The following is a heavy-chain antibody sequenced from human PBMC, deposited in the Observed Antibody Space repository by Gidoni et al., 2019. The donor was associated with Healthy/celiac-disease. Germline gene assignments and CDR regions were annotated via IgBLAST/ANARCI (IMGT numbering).Heavy chain of an antibody. D-gene: IGHD2-2*01. J-gene: IGHJ4*02. CDR3: ARESHPYCSSTSCPSVLRFLEHQGDTNYFDY. V-gene: IGHV4-61*02. CDR2: IYTSGST. Sequence: QPAGKGLEWIGRIYTSGSTNYNPSLKSRVTISVDTSKNQFSLKLSSVTAADTAVYYCARESHPYCSSTSCPSVLRFLEHQGDTNYFDYWGQGTLVTVSS.